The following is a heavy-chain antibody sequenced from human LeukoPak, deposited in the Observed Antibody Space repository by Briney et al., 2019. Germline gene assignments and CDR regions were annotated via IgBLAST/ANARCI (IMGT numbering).Heavy chain of an antibody. Sequence: PGGSLRLSCAASGFTFSSDGIHWVRQAPGKGLEWVAFVSNNGIDKHYGDSVQGRFSISRDNSKNTLYLEMKSLRVEDTAMYYCAKGITRDSYYLDYWGQGTLDTVSS. V-gene: IGHV3-30*02. CDR1: GFTFSSDG. J-gene: IGHJ4*02. CDR3: AKGITRDSYYLDY. CDR2: VSNNGIDK. D-gene: IGHD1-20*01.